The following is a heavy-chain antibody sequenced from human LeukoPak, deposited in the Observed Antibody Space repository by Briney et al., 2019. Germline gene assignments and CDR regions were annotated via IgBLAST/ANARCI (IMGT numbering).Heavy chain of an antibody. CDR3: ASLSEY. J-gene: IGHJ4*02. V-gene: IGHV1-46*01. CDR2: INTSGGST. CDR1: GYTFTIYY. Sequence: ASVNLSCNASGYTFTIYYIHWRRHRPGQGHEWKGIINTSGGSTTYDQKFQGRVTITSSTSTSTVYKELSSSRSEETAVEYYASLSEYWGQGTLVTVSS.